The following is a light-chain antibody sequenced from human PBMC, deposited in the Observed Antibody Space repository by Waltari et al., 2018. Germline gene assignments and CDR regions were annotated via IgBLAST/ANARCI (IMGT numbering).Light chain of an antibody. V-gene: IGLV3-21*02. CDR2: DDG. Sequence: VAPGQTARITCDGDKIGSKNVHWYQHKPGQAPVLVVYDDGDRPSGIPERFSGSNSGNTAALTISRVDAGDEAEYYCQVWDSGSDHYVFGTVTKVTVL. CDR1: KIGSKN. CDR3: QVWDSGSDHYV. J-gene: IGLJ1*01.